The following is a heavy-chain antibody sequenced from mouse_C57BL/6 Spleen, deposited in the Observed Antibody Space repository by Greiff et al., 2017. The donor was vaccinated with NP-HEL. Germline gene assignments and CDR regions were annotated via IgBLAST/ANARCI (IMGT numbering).Heavy chain of an antibody. CDR2: IDPSDSYT. CDR1: GYTFTSYW. CDR3: AGSSTVVGDYFDY. Sequence: QVQLQQPGAELVMPGASVKLSCKASGYTFTSYWMHWVKQRPGQGLEWIGEIDPSDSYTNYNQKFKGKSTLTVDKSSSTAYMQLSSLTSEDSAVYYCAGSSTVVGDYFDYWGQGTTLTVSS. J-gene: IGHJ2*01. D-gene: IGHD1-1*01. V-gene: IGHV1-69*01.